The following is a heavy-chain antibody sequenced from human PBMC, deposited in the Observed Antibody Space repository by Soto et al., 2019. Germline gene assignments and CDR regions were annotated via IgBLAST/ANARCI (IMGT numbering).Heavy chain of an antibody. D-gene: IGHD6-19*01. CDR1: GFTFSSYW. V-gene: IGHV3-74*01. CDR3: ARRYASGWYNDF. CDR2: INSDGSSI. Sequence: EVQLVESGGGLVQPGGSLRLSCAASGFTFSSYWMHWVRQAPGKGLVWVARINSDGSSISYADSVKGRYTISRDNAKNTLFLQMNSLRVEDTAVYYCARRYASGWYNDFWGQGTLVTVSS. J-gene: IGHJ4*02.